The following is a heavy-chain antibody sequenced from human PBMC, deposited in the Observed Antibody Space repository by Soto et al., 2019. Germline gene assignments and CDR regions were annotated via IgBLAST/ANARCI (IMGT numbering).Heavy chain of an antibody. J-gene: IGHJ5*02. CDR2: TDYSGST. CDR1: GASVSSDSYY. Sequence: SETLSLTCIGSGASVSSDSYYWTWIRQPPGRGLEWIGYTDYSGSTKYNPSLKSRVTISVDTSKNQFSLRVSSVTAADTAMYYCARADRQYCSVSTCYIFDHWGQGTQVTVSS. D-gene: IGHD2-2*02. CDR3: ARADRQYCSVSTCYIFDH. V-gene: IGHV4-61*01.